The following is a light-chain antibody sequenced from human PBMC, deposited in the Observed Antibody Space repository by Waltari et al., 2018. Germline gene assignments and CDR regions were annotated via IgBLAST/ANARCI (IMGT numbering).Light chain of an antibody. J-gene: IGKJ1*01. Sequence: IVLTQSPATLSLSPGGSATLSCRASQSVSSYLAWYQQKPGQAPRLLIYDASNRATGIPARFSGSGSGTDFTLTISSLEPEDFAVYYCQQRSNWWTFGQGTKVEIK. CDR3: QQRSNWWT. CDR2: DAS. V-gene: IGKV3-11*01. CDR1: QSVSSY.